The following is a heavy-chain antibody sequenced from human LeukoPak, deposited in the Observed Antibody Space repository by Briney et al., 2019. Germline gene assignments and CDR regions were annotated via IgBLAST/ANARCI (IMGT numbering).Heavy chain of an antibody. V-gene: IGHV3-7*01. CDR3: AELGITMIGGV. J-gene: IGHJ6*04. CDR1: GFTFSSYW. D-gene: IGHD3-10*02. Sequence: GGSLRLSCAASGFTFSSYWMSWVRQAPGKGLEWVANIKQDGSEKYYVDSVKGRFTISRDNAKNSLYLQVNSLRAEDTAVYYCAELGITMIGGVWGKGTTVTISS. CDR2: IKQDGSEK.